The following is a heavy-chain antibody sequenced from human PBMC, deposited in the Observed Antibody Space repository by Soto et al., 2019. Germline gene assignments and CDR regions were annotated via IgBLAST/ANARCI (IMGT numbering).Heavy chain of an antibody. CDR1: GAATSSGDW. CDR2: IYHSGAT. J-gene: IGHJ4*02. D-gene: IGHD4-17*01. Sequence: QVQLRESGPELVKPSGTLSLTCEVSGAATSSGDWWSWVRQPPGQGLEWIGEIYHSGATNYNPSLESRVTMSVDKSKNQFSLKLTSVTAADTAVYYCARMGSPVTTNRLDYWGQGTLVAVSS. V-gene: IGHV4-4*02. CDR3: ARMGSPVTTNRLDY.